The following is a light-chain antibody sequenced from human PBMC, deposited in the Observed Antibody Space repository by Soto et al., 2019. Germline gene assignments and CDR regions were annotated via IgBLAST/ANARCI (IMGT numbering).Light chain of an antibody. CDR1: QSVSSNY. V-gene: IGKV3-20*01. CDR2: GAS. J-gene: IGKJ1*01. Sequence: EIVLTQSPATLSLSPGERAILSCRASQSVSSNYLAWYRQRPGQAPSLLIYGASSRATGIPDRFSGSGSGTDFTLTISRLEPEDFAVYYCQQYGSSPRTFGQGTKVDIK. CDR3: QQYGSSPRT.